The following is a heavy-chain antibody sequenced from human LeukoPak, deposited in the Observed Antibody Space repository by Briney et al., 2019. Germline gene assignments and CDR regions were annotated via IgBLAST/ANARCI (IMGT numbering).Heavy chain of an antibody. Sequence: SETLSLTCTVSGGSISSGDYYWSWIRQPPGKSLEWIGYIYYSGSTYYNPSLKSRVTISVDTSKNQFSLKLSSVTAADTAVYYCARDENGSFVDYWGQGTLVTVSS. CDR1: GGSISSGDYY. D-gene: IGHD3-16*01. CDR2: IYYSGST. J-gene: IGHJ4*02. CDR3: ARDENGSFVDY. V-gene: IGHV4-30-4*08.